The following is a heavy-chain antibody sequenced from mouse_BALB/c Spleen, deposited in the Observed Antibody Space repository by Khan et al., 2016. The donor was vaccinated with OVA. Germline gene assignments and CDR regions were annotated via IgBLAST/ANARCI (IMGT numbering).Heavy chain of an antibody. D-gene: IGHD3-1*01. CDR2: IRYDGNS. Sequence: EVKLEVSGPGLVKPSQSLSLTCSVTGYSITSGYFWNWIRQFPGNKLEWMGYIRYDGNSNYNPSLTNRISITRDTSKHQFFLTLNSVTPEVTATDDWARGGSSGPAWLAYWGQGTLVTVSA. V-gene: IGHV3-6*02. CDR3: ARGGSSGPAWLAY. J-gene: IGHJ3*01. CDR1: GYSITSGYF.